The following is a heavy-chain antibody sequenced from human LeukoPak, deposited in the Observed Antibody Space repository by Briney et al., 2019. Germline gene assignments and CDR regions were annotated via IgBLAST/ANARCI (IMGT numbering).Heavy chain of an antibody. D-gene: IGHD3-10*01. CDR2: IKKDGSEK. CDR3: ARGRITMVRGVYYYYMDV. CDR1: GFTFSSYW. Sequence: GGSLTLSCAASGFTFSSYWMSWVRKAPGKGLEWVANIKKDGSEKYYVASVTGRFTVSRDNAKNSLFLQMNSLRAEDTAVYYCARGRITMVRGVYYYYMDVWGKGTTVTISS. J-gene: IGHJ6*03. V-gene: IGHV3-7*01.